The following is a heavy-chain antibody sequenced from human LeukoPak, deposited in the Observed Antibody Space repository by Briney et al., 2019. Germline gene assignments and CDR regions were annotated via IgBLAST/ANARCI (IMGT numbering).Heavy chain of an antibody. CDR2: INSDGSST. Sequence: GGSLRLSCAASGFTFSSYWMHWVRHAPGKGLVWVSRINSDGSSTSYADSVKGRFTISRDNAKNTLYLQMNSLRAEDTAVYYCARDRRITIFGVVTDNWFDPWGQGTLVTVSA. J-gene: IGHJ5*02. D-gene: IGHD3-3*01. CDR1: GFTFSSYW. CDR3: ARDRRITIFGVVTDNWFDP. V-gene: IGHV3-74*01.